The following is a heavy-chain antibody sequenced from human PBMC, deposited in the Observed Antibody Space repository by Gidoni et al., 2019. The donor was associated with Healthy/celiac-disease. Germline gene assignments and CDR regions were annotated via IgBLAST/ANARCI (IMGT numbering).Heavy chain of an antibody. D-gene: IGHD6-13*01. CDR2: IYYSGST. J-gene: IGHJ3*02. V-gene: IGHV4-39*01. Sequence: DGLEWIGSIYYSGSTYYNPSLKSRVTISVDTSKNQFSLKLSSVTAADTAVYYCARMTPSSHPGAFDIWGQGTMVTVSS. CDR3: ARMTPSSHPGAFDI.